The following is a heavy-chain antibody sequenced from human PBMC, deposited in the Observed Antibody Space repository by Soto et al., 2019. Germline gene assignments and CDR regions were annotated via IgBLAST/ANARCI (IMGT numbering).Heavy chain of an antibody. Sequence: GGSLRLSCAASGFTFSSYGMHWVRQAPGKGLDWVAVISYDGSNKYYADSVKGRFTISRDNSKNTLYLQMNSLRAEDTAVYYCAKSLEEPRNFQIYHYYYYGMDVWGQGTRVTFSS. CDR2: ISYDGSNK. J-gene: IGHJ6*02. CDR1: GFTFSSYG. V-gene: IGHV3-30*18. CDR3: AKSLEEPRNFQIYHYYYYGMDV.